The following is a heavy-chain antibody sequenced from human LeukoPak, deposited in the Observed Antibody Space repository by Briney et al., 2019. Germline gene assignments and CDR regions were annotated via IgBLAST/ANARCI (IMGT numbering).Heavy chain of an antibody. CDR1: GFTFSSYA. CDR2: ISGSGGST. V-gene: IGHV3-23*01. D-gene: IGHD6-19*01. Sequence: GGSLRLSCAASGFTFSSYAMSWVRQAPGKGLEWVSTISGSGGSTYCADSVKGRFTISRDNSKNTLYLQMNSLRAEDTAVYYWAKGAVAKIGPDYGGKGPRVPVS. CDR3: AKGAVAKIGPDY. J-gene: IGHJ4*02.